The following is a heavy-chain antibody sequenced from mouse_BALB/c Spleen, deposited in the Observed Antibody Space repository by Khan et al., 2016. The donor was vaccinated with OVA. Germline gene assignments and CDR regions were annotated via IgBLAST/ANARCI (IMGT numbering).Heavy chain of an antibody. Sequence: QVQLKQSGPGLVAPSQSLSIICTVSGFSLTSNGVYWVRQPPGKGLEWLGVIWVGGDTNYNSALMSRLSISKDNSKSQVFLKMNSLQTDDTALYYYASDRNYGNSWAMDYWGQGTSVTVSS. D-gene: IGHD2-1*01. CDR3: ASDRNYGNSWAMDY. J-gene: IGHJ4*01. V-gene: IGHV2-9*02. CDR1: GFSLTSNG. CDR2: IWVGGDT.